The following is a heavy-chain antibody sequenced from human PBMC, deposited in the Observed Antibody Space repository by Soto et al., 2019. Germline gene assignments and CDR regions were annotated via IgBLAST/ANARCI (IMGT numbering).Heavy chain of an antibody. D-gene: IGHD3-10*01. Sequence: LSETLSLTCTVSGGSISSYYWSWIRQPPGKGLEWIGYIYYSGSTNYNPSLKSRVTISVDTSKNQFSLKLSSVTAADTAVYYCASHMTYYYGSGRNYGMDVWGQGTTVTVS. CDR3: ASHMTYYYGSGRNYGMDV. CDR2: IYYSGST. J-gene: IGHJ6*02. V-gene: IGHV4-59*08. CDR1: GGSISSYY.